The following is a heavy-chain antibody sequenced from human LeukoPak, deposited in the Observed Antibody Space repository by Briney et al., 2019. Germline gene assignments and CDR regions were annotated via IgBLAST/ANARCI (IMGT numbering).Heavy chain of an antibody. V-gene: IGHV4-59*08. D-gene: IGHD6-6*01. Sequence: SETLSLTRTVSGDSIRPYYWNWIRQSPGKGLEWLGYISYSGNTNYHPSVKSRVTISLDTSKNHFSLRLNSVTAADTAVYYCARRSLIAAEDYCGQGTLVTVSS. CDR2: ISYSGNT. CDR1: GDSIRPYY. CDR3: ARRSLIAAEDY. J-gene: IGHJ4*02.